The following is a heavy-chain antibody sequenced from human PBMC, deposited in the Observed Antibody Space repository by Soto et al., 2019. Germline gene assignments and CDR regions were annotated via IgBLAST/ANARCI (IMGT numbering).Heavy chain of an antibody. CDR2: FDPEDGET. CDR1: GYTLTELS. Sequence: ASVKVSCKVSGYTLTELSMHWVRQAPGKGLEWMGGFDPEDGETIYAQKFQGRVTMTEDTSTDTAYMELSSLRSEDTAVYYCAIWALKIKTHAFEIWGQGTMVTVSS. CDR3: AIWALKIKTHAFEI. D-gene: IGHD3-10*01. J-gene: IGHJ3*02. V-gene: IGHV1-24*01.